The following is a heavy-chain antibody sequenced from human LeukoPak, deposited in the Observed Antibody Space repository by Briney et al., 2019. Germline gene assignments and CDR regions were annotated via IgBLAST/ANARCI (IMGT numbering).Heavy chain of an antibody. CDR1: GGTFSSYT. V-gene: IGHV1-69*04. J-gene: IGHJ5*02. CDR3: ARDYLANYYGSGEVDP. CDR2: IIPILGIA. Sequence: SVKASCKASGGTFSSYTISWVRQAPGQGLEWMGRIIPILGIANYAQKFQGRVTITADKSTSTAYMELSSLRSEDTAVYYCARDYLANYYGSGEVDPWGQGTLVTVSS. D-gene: IGHD3-10*01.